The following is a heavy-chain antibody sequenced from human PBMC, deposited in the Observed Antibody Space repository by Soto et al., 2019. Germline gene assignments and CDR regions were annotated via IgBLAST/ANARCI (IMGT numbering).Heavy chain of an antibody. D-gene: IGHD3-3*01. J-gene: IGHJ4*02. CDR1: GGSFSGYY. Sequence: PSETLSLTCAVYGGSFSGYYWSWIRQPPGKGLEWIGEINHSGSTNYNPSLKSRVTISVDTSKNQFSLKLSSVTAADTAVYYCAGIRSIFGVVIPPSYYFDYWGQGTLVTVSS. V-gene: IGHV4-34*01. CDR2: INHSGST. CDR3: AGIRSIFGVVIPPSYYFDY.